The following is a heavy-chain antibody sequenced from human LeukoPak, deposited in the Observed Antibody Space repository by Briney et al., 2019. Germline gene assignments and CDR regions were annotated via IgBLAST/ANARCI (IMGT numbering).Heavy chain of an antibody. V-gene: IGHV4-34*01. CDR1: GGSFSGYY. Sequence: SETLSLTCAVYGGSFSGYYWSWIRQPPGKGLEWIGEINHSGSTNYNPSLKSRVTISVDTSKNQFSLKLSSVTAADTAVYYCAALIIGRPFDYWGQGTLVIVSS. D-gene: IGHD1-26*01. CDR2: INHSGST. CDR3: AALIIGRPFDY. J-gene: IGHJ4*02.